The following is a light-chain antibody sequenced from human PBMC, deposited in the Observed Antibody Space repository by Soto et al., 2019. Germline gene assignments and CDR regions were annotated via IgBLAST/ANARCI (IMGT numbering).Light chain of an antibody. J-gene: IGKJ3*01. Sequence: EILLTQSLGTLSLSPGERATLSCRASQSVSSSYLAWYQQKPGQAPRLLIYGASSKASGIPDRFSGSGSGTDFSLTISRLEPEEFGEYCCHHYGRPPLTFGRGTNVDIK. CDR1: QSVSSSY. CDR2: GAS. CDR3: HHYGRPPLT. V-gene: IGKV3-20*01.